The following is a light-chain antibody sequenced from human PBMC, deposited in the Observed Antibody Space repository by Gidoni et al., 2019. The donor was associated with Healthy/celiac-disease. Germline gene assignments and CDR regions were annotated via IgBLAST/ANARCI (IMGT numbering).Light chain of an antibody. CDR2: AAS. V-gene: IGKV1-9*01. Sequence: DIQLTQSPSFLSASVGDRVTITCRASQGISSYLAWYQQKPGKAPKLLIYAASTLQGGVPSRFSGSGSGTEFTLTISSIQPEDFATYSCQQLSSSPLTFGPGTKVDIK. CDR3: QQLSSSPLT. J-gene: IGKJ3*01. CDR1: QGISSY.